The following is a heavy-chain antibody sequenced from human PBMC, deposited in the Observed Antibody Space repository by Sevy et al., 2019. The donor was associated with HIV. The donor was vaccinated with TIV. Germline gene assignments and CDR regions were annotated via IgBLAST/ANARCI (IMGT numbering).Heavy chain of an antibody. CDR2: IVVGSGDT. V-gene: IGHV1-58*01. CDR1: GFTFTTSA. Sequence: ASVKVSCKASGFTFTTSAVQWVRQARGQRLEWIGWIVVGSGDTNYAQKFQERVTITRDMSTNTAYMDLSSLRSEDTAVNYCATEARGYCSGGSCSVDNGMDVWGQGTTVTVSS. D-gene: IGHD2-15*01. CDR3: ATEARGYCSGGSCSVDNGMDV. J-gene: IGHJ6*02.